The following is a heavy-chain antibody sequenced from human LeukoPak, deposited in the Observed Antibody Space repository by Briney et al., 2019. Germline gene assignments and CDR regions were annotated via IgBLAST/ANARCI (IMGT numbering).Heavy chain of an antibody. J-gene: IGHJ4*02. CDR1: GFIFSTYE. Sequence: GGSLRLSCAGSGFIFSTYEMHWVCEAPGEGVEGGSYISTSGSTVYYADSVKGRFSFSRDNARNSLFLQLNRLRAGDTAVYYCARDRPAYSFEYWGQGTLVTVSS. CDR3: ARDRPAYSFEY. CDR2: ISTSGSTV. V-gene: IGHV3-48*03. D-gene: IGHD2-21*01.